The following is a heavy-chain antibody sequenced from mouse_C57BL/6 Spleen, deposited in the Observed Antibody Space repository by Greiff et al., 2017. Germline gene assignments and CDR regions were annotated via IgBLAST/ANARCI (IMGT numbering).Heavy chain of an antibody. V-gene: IGHV1-55*01. Sequence: QVQLQQPGAELVKPGASVKMSCKASGYTFTSYWITWVKQRPGQGLEWIGDIYPGSGSTNYNEKFKSKATLTVDTSSSTAYMQLSSLTSEDSAVYYCARGLITTVVAKGYFDVWGTGTTVTVSS. CDR2: IYPGSGST. D-gene: IGHD1-1*01. CDR3: ARGLITTVVAKGYFDV. CDR1: GYTFTSYW. J-gene: IGHJ1*03.